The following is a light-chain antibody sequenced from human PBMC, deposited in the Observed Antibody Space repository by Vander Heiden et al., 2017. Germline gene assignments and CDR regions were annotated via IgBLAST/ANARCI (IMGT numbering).Light chain of an antibody. CDR1: SLDVGNYNY. CDR2: EVT. CDR3: SSYAGSTGV. Sequence: QSALTQPPSASGSPGQSVTISCTGTSLDVGNYNYVSWYQQHPGKAPKLIIYEVTKRPSGVPDRFSGSKSGNTASLTVSGLQADDEADYYCSSYAGSTGVFGTGTKVTVL. V-gene: IGLV2-8*01. J-gene: IGLJ1*01.